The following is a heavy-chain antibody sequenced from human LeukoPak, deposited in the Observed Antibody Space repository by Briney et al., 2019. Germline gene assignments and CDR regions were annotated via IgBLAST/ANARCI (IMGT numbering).Heavy chain of an antibody. D-gene: IGHD5-24*01. CDR3: ARGAMATTPFFDY. Sequence: SETLSLTCAVSGCSISNYYYWTWIRQPPGKGLEWIGYVYYTGSTNFNPSLKSRVTMSLDTSRNQFSLKLTSLTAADTAVYYCARGAMATTPFFDYWGQGTLVTVSS. V-gene: IGHV4-59*01. CDR2: VYYTGST. CDR1: GCSISNYY. J-gene: IGHJ4*02.